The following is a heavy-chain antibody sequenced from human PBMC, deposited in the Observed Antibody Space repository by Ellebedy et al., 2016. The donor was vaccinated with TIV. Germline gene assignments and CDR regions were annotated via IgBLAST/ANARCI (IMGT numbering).Heavy chain of an antibody. J-gene: IGHJ4*02. D-gene: IGHD2-2*01. CDR3: ARDLYFRGNIVVVPAAIY. CDR1: GGTFSSYA. Sequence: SVKVSCXASGGTFSSYAISWVRQAPGQGLEWMGGIIPIFGTANYAQKFQGRVTITADESTSTAYMELSSLRSEDTAVYYCARDLYFRGNIVVVPAAIYWGQGTLVTVSS. V-gene: IGHV1-69*13. CDR2: IIPIFGTA.